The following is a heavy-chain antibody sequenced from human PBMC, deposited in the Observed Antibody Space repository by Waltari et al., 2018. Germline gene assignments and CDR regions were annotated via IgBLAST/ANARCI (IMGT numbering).Heavy chain of an antibody. Sequence: QVQLQESGPGLVKPSETLSLTCAVSGYSISSGYYWGWIRQPPGKGLEWIGSIYHSGSTYYNPALKSRVTISVDTSKNQFSLKLSSVTAADTAVYYCASRGYSSSDYWGQGTLVTVSS. V-gene: IGHV4-38-2*01. CDR3: ASRGYSSSDY. CDR2: IYHSGST. CDR1: GYSISSGYY. J-gene: IGHJ4*02. D-gene: IGHD6-6*01.